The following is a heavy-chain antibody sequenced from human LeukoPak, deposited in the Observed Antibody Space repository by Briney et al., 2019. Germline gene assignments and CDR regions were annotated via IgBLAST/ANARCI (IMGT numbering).Heavy chain of an antibody. J-gene: IGHJ3*02. CDR1: GGSISSSNW. CDR3: ARAAGYYDSSGYYLISGAFDI. CDR2: IYHSGST. V-gene: IGHV4-4*02. D-gene: IGHD3-22*01. Sequence: PSGTLSLTCAVSGGSISSSNWWSWVRQPPGKGLEWIGEIYHSGSTNYNPSLKSRVTISVGKSKNQFSLKLSSVTAADTAVYYCARAAGYYDSSGYYLISGAFDIWGQGTMVTVSS.